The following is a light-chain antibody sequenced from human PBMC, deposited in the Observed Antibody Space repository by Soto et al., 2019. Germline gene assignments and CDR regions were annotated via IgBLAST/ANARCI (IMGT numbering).Light chain of an antibody. J-gene: IGKJ3*01. CDR2: DVS. CDR3: QHRSN. CDR1: QSVSKF. Sequence: EIVLTQSPATLSLSPGERVTPSCRASQSVSKFLAWYQQRPGQAPRLLMYDVSNRATGIPARFSGSGSGTDFTLTISGLEPEDVAVYYCQHRSNFGPGTKVDIK. V-gene: IGKV3-11*01.